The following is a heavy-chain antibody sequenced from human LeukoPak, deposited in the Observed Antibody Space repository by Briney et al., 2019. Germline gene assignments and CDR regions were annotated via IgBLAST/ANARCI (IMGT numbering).Heavy chain of an antibody. J-gene: IGHJ4*02. Sequence: GGSLRLSCAASGFTFSTYAMSWVRQAPGKGLEWASRISGRGEDMYYAGSVRGRFTISRDNSKNTLYLQMNSLRAEDTAVYYCAKLGMYSGTSYWGQGTLVTVSS. D-gene: IGHD1-26*01. V-gene: IGHV3-23*01. CDR1: GFTFSTYA. CDR2: ISGRGEDM. CDR3: AKLGMYSGTSY.